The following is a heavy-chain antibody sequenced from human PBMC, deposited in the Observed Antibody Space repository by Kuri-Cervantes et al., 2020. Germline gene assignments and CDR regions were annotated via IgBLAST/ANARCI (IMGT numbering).Heavy chain of an antibody. CDR1: GFTFSSYG. D-gene: IGHD6-13*01. V-gene: IGHV3-33*06. J-gene: IGHJ6*03. CDR3: AKAGYSSSWYDFYYYYYMDV. Sequence: GGSLRLSCAASGFTFSSYGMHWVRQAPGKGLEWVAVIWYDGSNKYYADSVKGRFTISRDNSKNTLYLQMNSLRAEDTAVYYCAKAGYSSSWYDFYYYYYMDVWGKGTTVTVSS. CDR2: IWYDGSNK.